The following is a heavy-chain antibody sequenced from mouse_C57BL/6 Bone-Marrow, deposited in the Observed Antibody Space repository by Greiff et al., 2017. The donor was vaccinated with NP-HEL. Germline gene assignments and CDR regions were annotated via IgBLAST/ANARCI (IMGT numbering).Heavy chain of an antibody. CDR3: AREGVYYGSSLYYAMDY. CDR2: IDPSDSYT. J-gene: IGHJ4*01. D-gene: IGHD1-1*01. CDR1: GYTFTSYW. Sequence: QVQLQQPGAELVKPGASVKLSCKASGYTFTSYWMQWVNQRPGQGLEWIGEIDPSDSYTNYTQKFKGKATLTVDTSSSTAYMQLSSLTSEDSAVYYCAREGVYYGSSLYYAMDYWGQGTSVTVSS. V-gene: IGHV1-50*01.